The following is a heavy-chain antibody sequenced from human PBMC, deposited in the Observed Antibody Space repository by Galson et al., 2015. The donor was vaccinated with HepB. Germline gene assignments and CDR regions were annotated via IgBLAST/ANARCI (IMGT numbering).Heavy chain of an antibody. CDR3: AREFRGSSWTEDLDY. V-gene: IGHV1-18*01. CDR1: GYSFTSYG. Sequence: SVKVSCKASGYSFTSYGITWVRQAPGQGLEWLGCIRTRSGNTDYAQNLQGRVSMTTDTSTSTAYMELRSLTYDDTAVYYCAREFRGSSWTEDLDYWGQGALGTVPS. D-gene: IGHD1-26*01. CDR2: IRTRSGNT. J-gene: IGHJ4*02.